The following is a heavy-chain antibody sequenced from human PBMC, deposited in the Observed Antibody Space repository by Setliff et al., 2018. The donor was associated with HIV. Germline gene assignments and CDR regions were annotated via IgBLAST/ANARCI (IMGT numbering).Heavy chain of an antibody. D-gene: IGHD3-22*01. CDR1: GGSISSHY. Sequence: SETLSLTCTVSGGSISSHYWSWIRQPAGKGLEWIGHISTSGSTNYNPSLKSRVTISVDTSKNQFSLKLSSVTAADTAVYYCARDPHYFDTSGYYSYFYFDFWGQGMLVTVSS. CDR3: ARDPHYFDTSGYYSYFYFDF. CDR2: ISTSGST. V-gene: IGHV4-4*07. J-gene: IGHJ4*02.